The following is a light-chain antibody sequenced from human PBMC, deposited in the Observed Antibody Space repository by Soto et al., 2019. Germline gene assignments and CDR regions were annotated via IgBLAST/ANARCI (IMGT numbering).Light chain of an antibody. CDR2: KAS. CDR3: QHYNRCSEA. V-gene: IGKV1-5*03. Sequence: DIQMTQSPSTLSGSVGDRVTITCRASQTISSWLAWYKQKPGKAPKLLIYKASTLKSGVLSRVSGSGSGTEFTLTISSLQPDDFATYYCQHYNRCSEAFGQGTQVDIK. J-gene: IGKJ1*01. CDR1: QTISSW.